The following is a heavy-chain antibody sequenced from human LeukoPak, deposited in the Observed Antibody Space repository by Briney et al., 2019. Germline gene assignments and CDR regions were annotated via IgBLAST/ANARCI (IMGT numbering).Heavy chain of an antibody. D-gene: IGHD4-17*01. Sequence: GTSPRLSCVASGFSFTYHSMHWVRQAPGKGLEWVAFISYDGANSYYADSVRGRFTISRDNSKYTLYLQMNSLRAEDTAVYYCARENYGNYFFDYWGQGTLVTVSS. V-gene: IGHV3-30*03. J-gene: IGHJ4*02. CDR3: ARENYGNYFFDY. CDR2: ISYDGANS. CDR1: GFSFTYHS.